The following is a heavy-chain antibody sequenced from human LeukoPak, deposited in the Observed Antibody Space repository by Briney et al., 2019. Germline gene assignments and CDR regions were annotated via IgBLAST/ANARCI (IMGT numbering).Heavy chain of an antibody. V-gene: IGHV3-23*01. D-gene: IGHD3-10*01. Sequence: PGGSLRLSCTGSGYTFRKYAMTWVRQAPGKRLEWVSSISGTDDYIYYAKSVKGRFTISRDDSKNTLYLQMNSLRVEDTAVYYCASDYPFYYYYMYVWGEGATVTVSS. CDR1: GYTFRKYA. CDR3: ASDYPFYYYYMYV. J-gene: IGHJ6*03. CDR2: ISGTDDYI.